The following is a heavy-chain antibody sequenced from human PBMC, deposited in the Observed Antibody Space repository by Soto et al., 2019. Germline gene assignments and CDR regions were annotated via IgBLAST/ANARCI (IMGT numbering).Heavy chain of an antibody. D-gene: IGHD2-2*01. CDR1: GFTFSSYA. J-gene: IGHJ4*02. V-gene: IGHV3-23*01. CDR3: AKDCSSTSCPPVRKAARPFVGYYFDY. CDR2: ISGSGGST. Sequence: GGSLRLSCAASGFTFSSYAMSWVRQAPGKGLEWVSAISGSGGSTYYADSVKGRFTISRDNSKNTLYLQMNSLRAEDTAVYYCAKDCSSTSCPPVRKAARPFVGYYFDYWGQGTLVTVSS.